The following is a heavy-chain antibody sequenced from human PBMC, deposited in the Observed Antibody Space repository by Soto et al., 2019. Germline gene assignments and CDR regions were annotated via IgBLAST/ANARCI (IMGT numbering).Heavy chain of an antibody. CDR2: IGDSVATK. D-gene: IGHD2-2*01. CDR3: GRCSRNRCYSYGVDV. CDR1: RVTVNNFS. J-gene: IGHJ6*02. Sequence: SLRFSWASSRVTVNNFSINCVRQTPAKGLEWVSYIGDSVATKQYSDSVKGRITISRDNVKDSLYLKMNSLRDEDTAVYFCGRCSRNRCYSYGVDVWGQGATVTVSS. V-gene: IGHV3-48*02.